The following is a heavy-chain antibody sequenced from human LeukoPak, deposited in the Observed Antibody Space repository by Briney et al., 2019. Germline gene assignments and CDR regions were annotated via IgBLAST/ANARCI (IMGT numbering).Heavy chain of an antibody. Sequence: GGSLRLSCAASGYTFSNYAMNWVRQAPGRGLQWVSGIIGSGGSTYYADSVKGRFTISRDNSKNTLYLQMNSLRAEDTAVYYCARPDLPGLYGMDVWGQGTTVTVSS. V-gene: IGHV3-23*01. CDR2: IIGSGGST. CDR3: ARPDLPGLYGMDV. J-gene: IGHJ6*02. CDR1: GYTFSNYA.